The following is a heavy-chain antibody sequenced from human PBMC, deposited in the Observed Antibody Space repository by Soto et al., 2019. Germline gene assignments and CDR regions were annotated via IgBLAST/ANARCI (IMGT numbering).Heavy chain of an antibody. D-gene: IGHD3-22*01. V-gene: IGHV3-30*18. CDR3: AKDTYYYDSSAHFDY. Sequence: SLRLSCAASGFTFSSYGMHWVRQAPGKGLEWVAVISYDGSNKYYADSVKGRFTISRDNSKNTLYLQMNSLRAEDTAVYYCAKDTYYYDSSAHFDYWGQGTLVTVSS. J-gene: IGHJ4*02. CDR2: ISYDGSNK. CDR1: GFTFSSYG.